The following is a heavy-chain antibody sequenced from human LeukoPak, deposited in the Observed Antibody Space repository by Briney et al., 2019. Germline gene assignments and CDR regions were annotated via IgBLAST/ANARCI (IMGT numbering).Heavy chain of an antibody. CDR3: ARVGAYYYDSSGYYSSYWCFDL. J-gene: IGHJ2*01. CDR1: GGSISSGGYY. D-gene: IGHD3-22*01. CDR2: IYYSGST. Sequence: PSETLSLTCTVSGGSISSGGYYWSWIRQHPGKGLEWIGYIYYSGSTYYNPSLKSRVTISVDTSKNQFSLKLSSVTAADTAVYYCARVGAYYYDSSGYYSSYWCFDLWGRGTLVTVSS. V-gene: IGHV4-31*03.